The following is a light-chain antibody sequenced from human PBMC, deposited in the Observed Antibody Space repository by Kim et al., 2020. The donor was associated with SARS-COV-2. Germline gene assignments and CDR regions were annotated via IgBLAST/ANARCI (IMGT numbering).Light chain of an antibody. CDR2: SAS. Sequence: TLSVCTGQSATSPWRANQSVSINFLIWHQQKPSLPARLLIYSASSRATRIPDMLSGSEAGTNFTLTISRLEPEDFAVYYCQHYGTFGQGTKLDIK. CDR3: QHYGT. CDR1: QSVSINF. J-gene: IGKJ1*01. V-gene: IGKV3-20*01.